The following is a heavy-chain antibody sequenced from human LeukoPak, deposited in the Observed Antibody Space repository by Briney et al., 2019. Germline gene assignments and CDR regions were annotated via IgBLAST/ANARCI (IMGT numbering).Heavy chain of an antibody. CDR2: IYYSGST. D-gene: IGHD6-6*01. V-gene: IGHV4-59*08. CDR3: ARLSGGSSSGLFDY. CDR1: GGSISSYY. J-gene: IGHJ4*02. Sequence: SETLSLTCTVSGGSISSYYWSWIRQPPGKGLEWIGYIYYSGSTNYNPSLKSRVTISVDTSKNQFSLKLSSVTAADTAVYYCARLSGGSSSGLFDYWGQGTLVTVSS.